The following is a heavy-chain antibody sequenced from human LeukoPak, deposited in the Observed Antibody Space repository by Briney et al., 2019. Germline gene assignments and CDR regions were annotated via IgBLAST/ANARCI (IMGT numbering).Heavy chain of an antibody. V-gene: IGHV3-7*01. J-gene: IGHJ4*02. CDR2: IKQDGSEK. Sequence: PGGSLRLSCAASGFTFSSYWMSWARQAPGKGLEWVANIKQDGSEKYYVDSVKGRFTISRDNAKNSLYLQMNSLRAEDTAVYYCARGGKQQLVSGYFDYWGQGTLATVSS. CDR3: ARGGKQQLVSGYFDY. D-gene: IGHD6-13*01. CDR1: GFTFSSYW.